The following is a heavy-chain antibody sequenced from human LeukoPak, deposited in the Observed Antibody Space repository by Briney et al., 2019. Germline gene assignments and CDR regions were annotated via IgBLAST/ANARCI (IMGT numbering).Heavy chain of an antibody. D-gene: IGHD1-26*01. CDR3: ARGGSYSHWYFDL. Sequence: GGSLRLSCAASGFTFSSYSMNWVRQAPGKGLEWVSYISSSSSTIYYADSVKGRFTISRDNDKNSLYLQMNSLRAEDTAVYYCARGGSYSHWYFDLWGRGTLVTVSS. CDR2: ISSSSSTI. J-gene: IGHJ2*01. CDR1: GFTFSSYS. V-gene: IGHV3-48*01.